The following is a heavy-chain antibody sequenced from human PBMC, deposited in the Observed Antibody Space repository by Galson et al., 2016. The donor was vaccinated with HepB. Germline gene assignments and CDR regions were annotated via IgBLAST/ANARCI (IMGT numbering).Heavy chain of an antibody. D-gene: IGHD3-10*01. V-gene: IGHV3-53*01. CDR2: SYGDGRT. CDR1: GLPVSNDY. Sequence: SLRLSCAAYGLPVSNDYMSWVRQAPGKGLKWVSVSYGDGRTYYADSVKGRFTISRDNAKNSLYLQMNSLRDEDTAVYYCARERVHYYGSENYYYYGMDVWGQGTTVTVSS. CDR3: ARERVHYYGSENYYYYGMDV. J-gene: IGHJ6*02.